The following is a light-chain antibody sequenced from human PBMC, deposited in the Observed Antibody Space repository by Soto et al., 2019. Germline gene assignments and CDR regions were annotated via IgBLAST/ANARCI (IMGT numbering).Light chain of an antibody. CDR1: QSVSSY. Sequence: EIVLTQSPATLSLSPGERATLSCRASQSVSSYLAWYQQKPGQAPRLLIYDASNRATGIPARFSGRGSGTDFTLNISSLEPEAFASYYWQQRSKWPMNFGQGTRLEIK. J-gene: IGKJ5*01. V-gene: IGKV3-11*01. CDR2: DAS. CDR3: QQRSKWPMN.